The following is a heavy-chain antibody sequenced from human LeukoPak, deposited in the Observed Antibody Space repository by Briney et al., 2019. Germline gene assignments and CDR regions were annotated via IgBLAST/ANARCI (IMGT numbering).Heavy chain of an antibody. D-gene: IGHD4-17*01. J-gene: IGHJ4*02. CDR2: INHSGST. CDR3: ARNPGSDYPKW. CDR1: GGSFSGYY. V-gene: IGHV4-34*01. Sequence: PSETLSLTCAVYGGSFSGYYWSWIRQPPGKGLEWIGEINHSGSTNYNPSLKSRATISVDKSKNQFSLKLTSVTAADTAVYYCARNPGSDYPKWWGQGTLVTVSS.